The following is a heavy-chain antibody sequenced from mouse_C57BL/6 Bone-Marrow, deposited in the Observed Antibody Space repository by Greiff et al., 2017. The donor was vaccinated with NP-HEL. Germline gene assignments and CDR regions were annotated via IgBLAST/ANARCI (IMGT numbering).Heavy chain of an antibody. CDR1: GQTFTSYD. Sequence: QVQLQQSGPELVKPGASVKLSCKASGQTFTSYDINGEKQRPGQGNAGIGWLYPRDGSTKYNEKFKGKATLTVDTASSTAYKRLHSLTSEDSAVYFCAEDGSSPFAYWGQGTLVAVSA. D-gene: IGHD1-1*01. J-gene: IGHJ3*01. CDR3: AEDGSSPFAY. CDR2: LYPRDGST. V-gene: IGHV1-85*01.